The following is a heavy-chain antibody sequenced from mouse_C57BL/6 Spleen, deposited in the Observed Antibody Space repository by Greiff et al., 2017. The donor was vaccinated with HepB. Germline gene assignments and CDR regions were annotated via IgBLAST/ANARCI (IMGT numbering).Heavy chain of an antibody. CDR3: ARGTWDGFAY. CDR1: GYSITSGYY. CDR2: ISYDGSN. Sequence: EVQRVESGPGLVKPSQSLSLTCSVTGYSITSGYYWNWIRQFPGNKLEWMGYISYDGSNNYNPSLKNRISITRDTSKNQFFLKLNSVTTEDTATYYCARGTWDGFAYWGQGTLVTVSA. J-gene: IGHJ3*01. V-gene: IGHV3-6*01. D-gene: IGHD4-1*01.